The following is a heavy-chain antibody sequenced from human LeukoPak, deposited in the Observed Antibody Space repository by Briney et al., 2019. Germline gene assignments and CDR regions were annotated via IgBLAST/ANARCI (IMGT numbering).Heavy chain of an antibody. CDR2: INWNGGST. J-gene: IGHJ3*02. CDR3: ARIAMAGIGDGFDI. Sequence: GGSLRLSCAASGFTFDDYDMSWVRQAPGKGLEWVSGINWNGGSTGYADSVKRRFTISRDNARNSLYLQMNSLRAEDTALYYCARIAMAGIGDGFDIWGQGTMVTVSS. V-gene: IGHV3-20*04. D-gene: IGHD6-19*01. CDR1: GFTFDDYD.